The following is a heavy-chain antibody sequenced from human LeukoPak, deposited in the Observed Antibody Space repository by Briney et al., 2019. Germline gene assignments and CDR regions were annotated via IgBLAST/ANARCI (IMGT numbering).Heavy chain of an antibody. CDR1: GGSISSGSYY. D-gene: IGHD6-13*01. Sequence: SQTLSLTCTVSGGSISSGSYYWSWIRQPAGKGLEWIGRIYTSGSTNYNPSLKSRVTISVDTSKNQFSLKLSSVTAADTAVYYCARHPGIAAAFIDYWGQGTLVTVSS. CDR3: ARHPGIAAAFIDY. V-gene: IGHV4-61*02. J-gene: IGHJ4*02. CDR2: IYTSGST.